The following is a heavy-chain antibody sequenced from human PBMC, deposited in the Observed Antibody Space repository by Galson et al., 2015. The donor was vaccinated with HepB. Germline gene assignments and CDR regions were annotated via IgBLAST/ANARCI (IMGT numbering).Heavy chain of an antibody. J-gene: IGHJ6*03. Sequence: SETLSLTCAVYGGSFSGYYWSWIRQPPGKGLEWIGEINHSGSTNYNPSLKSRVTISVDTSKNQFSLKLSSVTAADTAVYYCARGRPAVGTTAMDVWGKGTTVTVSS. CDR1: GGSFSGYY. V-gene: IGHV4-34*01. CDR2: INHSGST. D-gene: IGHD4-11*01. CDR3: ARGRPAVGTTAMDV.